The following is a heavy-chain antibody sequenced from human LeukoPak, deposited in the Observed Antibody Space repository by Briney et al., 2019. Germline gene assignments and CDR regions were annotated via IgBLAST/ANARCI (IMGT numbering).Heavy chain of an antibody. D-gene: IGHD5-24*01. Sequence: PSETLSLTCAVYGGSFSGYYWSWIRQPPGKGLEWVSVIYSGGSTYYADSVKGRFTISRDNAKNTVYLQMNSLRAEDTAVYYCASKRWLQSSFDYWGQGTLVTVSS. J-gene: IGHJ4*02. CDR3: ASKRWLQSSFDY. V-gene: IGHV3-53*01. CDR2: IYSGGST. CDR1: GGSFSGYY.